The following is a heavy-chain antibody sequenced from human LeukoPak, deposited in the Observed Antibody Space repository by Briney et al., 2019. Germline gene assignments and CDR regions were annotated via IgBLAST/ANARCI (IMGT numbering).Heavy chain of an antibody. CDR2: IYYSGST. V-gene: IGHV4-59*11. Sequence: SETLSLTCTVSGGSISSHYWSWLRQPPGKGLEWIGYIYYSGSTDYNPSLKSRATISVDTSKNQFSLKLRSVTGADTAVYYCARMVGYCSSTSCYIDWFDPWGQGTLVTVSS. CDR3: ARMVGYCSSTSCYIDWFDP. CDR1: GGSISSHY. J-gene: IGHJ5*02. D-gene: IGHD2-2*02.